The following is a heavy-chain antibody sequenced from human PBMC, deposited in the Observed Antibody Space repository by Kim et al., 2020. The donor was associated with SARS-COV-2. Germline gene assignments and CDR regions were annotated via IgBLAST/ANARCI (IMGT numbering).Heavy chain of an antibody. Sequence: GGSLRLSCAASGFTVSSNYMSWVRQAPGKGLEWVSVIYSGGSTDYADSVKGRFTISRDNSKNTLYLQMNSLRAEDTAVYYCARVVYSGSSGWYGAPYYYYGMDVWGQGTTVTVSS. CDR3: ARVVYSGSSGWYGAPYYYYGMDV. J-gene: IGHJ6*02. D-gene: IGHD6-19*01. CDR2: IYSGGST. V-gene: IGHV3-53*01. CDR1: GFTVSSNY.